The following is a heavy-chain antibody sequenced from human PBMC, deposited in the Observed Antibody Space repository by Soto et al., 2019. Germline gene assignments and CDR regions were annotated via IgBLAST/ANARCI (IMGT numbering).Heavy chain of an antibody. V-gene: IGHV1-69*02. CDR1: GGTFSSYT. J-gene: IGHJ4*02. CDR3: ASRPDYYGSGSYYD. Sequence: ASVKVSCKASGGTFSSYTISWVRQAPGQGLEWMGRIIPILGIANYAQKFQGRVTITADKSTSTAYMELRSLRSGDTAVYYCASRPDYYGSGSYYDWGQGTLVTVSS. CDR2: IIPILGIA. D-gene: IGHD3-10*01.